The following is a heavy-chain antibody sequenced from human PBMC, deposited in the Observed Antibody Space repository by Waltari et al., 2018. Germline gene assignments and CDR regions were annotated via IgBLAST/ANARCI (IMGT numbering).Heavy chain of an antibody. CDR2: IYHSGST. V-gene: IGHV4-38-2*01. Sequence: QVQLQESGPGLVKPSETLSLTCAVSGYSISSGYYWGWLRQPPGKGLEWIGSIYHSGSTYYNPSLKSRVTISVDTSKNQFSLKLSSVTAADTAVYYCARSLRRDYYDSSGYLLLGYFDYWGQGTLVTVSS. D-gene: IGHD3-22*01. CDR1: GYSISSGYY. J-gene: IGHJ4*02. CDR3: ARSLRRDYYDSSGYLLLGYFDY.